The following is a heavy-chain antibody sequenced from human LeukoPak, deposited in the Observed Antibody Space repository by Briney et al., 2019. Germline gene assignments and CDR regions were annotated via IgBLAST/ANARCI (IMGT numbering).Heavy chain of an antibody. Sequence: SQTLSLTCTVSGGSISTVGYYWSWTRQPAGRGLEWIGRIYARGNTNYNPSLESRVAMSLDTSKNQFSLKLTSVTAADTAVYFCVRDRSSGDAFDIWGQGTVVTVSS. V-gene: IGHV4-61*02. CDR2: IYARGNT. D-gene: IGHD2-2*01. CDR3: VRDRSSGDAFDI. J-gene: IGHJ3*02. CDR1: GGSISTVGYY.